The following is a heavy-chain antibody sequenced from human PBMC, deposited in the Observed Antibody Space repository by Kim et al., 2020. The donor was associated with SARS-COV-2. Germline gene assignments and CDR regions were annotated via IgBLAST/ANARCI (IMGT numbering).Heavy chain of an antibody. CDR3: ATVRDSSSWSYDY. D-gene: IGHD6-13*01. CDR1: GFTFNNAW. J-gene: IGHJ4*02. Sequence: GGSLRLSCAASGFTFNNAWMSWVRQAPGKGLEWVGRIKSKGSGGTTDYTTPVKGRFTISRDDSQNTLYLQMSSLKTEDSAVYYCATVRDSSSWSYDYWGQGTLVTVSS. CDR2: IKSKGSGGTT. V-gene: IGHV3-15*01.